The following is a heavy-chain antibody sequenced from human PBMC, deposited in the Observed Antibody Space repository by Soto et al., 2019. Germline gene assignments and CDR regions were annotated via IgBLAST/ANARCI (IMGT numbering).Heavy chain of an antibody. CDR2: INAGNGNT. Sequence: QVQLVQSGAEVKKPGASVKVSCKASGYTFTSYAMHWVRQAPGQRLEWMGWINAGNGNTKYSQKFQGRVTITRDTSASTAYMELSSLRSEDTAVYYWARVLSQGVPYGDYALDYWGQGTLVTVSS. D-gene: IGHD4-17*01. V-gene: IGHV1-3*01. J-gene: IGHJ4*02. CDR1: GYTFTSYA. CDR3: ARVLSQGVPYGDYALDY.